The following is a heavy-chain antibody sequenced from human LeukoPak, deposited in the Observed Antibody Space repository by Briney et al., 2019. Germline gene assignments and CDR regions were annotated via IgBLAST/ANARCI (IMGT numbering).Heavy chain of an antibody. CDR2: MNPNSGNT. Sequence: GESLKISCKGSGYSFTSYDINWVRQATGQGLEWMGWMNPNSGNTGYAQKFQGRVTITRNNSISTAYMELSSLRSEDTAVYYCARGRMATTNYYDYYMDVWGKGTTVTVSS. CDR3: ARGRMATTNYYDYYMDV. D-gene: IGHD5-24*01. V-gene: IGHV1-8*03. J-gene: IGHJ6*03. CDR1: GYSFTSYD.